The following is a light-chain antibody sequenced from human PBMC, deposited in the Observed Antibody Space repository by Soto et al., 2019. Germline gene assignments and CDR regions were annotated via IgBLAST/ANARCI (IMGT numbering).Light chain of an antibody. Sequence: QSALTQPASVSGSPGQSIAISCTGTSSDVGSYKYVSWYRQYPGKAPKLLIYEVNNRPSGVSNRFSGSKSGNTASLTIFGLQVEDEGDYYCSTNISRTSLRVFGGGTKLTVL. CDR1: SSDVGSYKY. V-gene: IGLV2-14*01. J-gene: IGLJ3*02. CDR2: EVN. CDR3: STNISRTSLRV.